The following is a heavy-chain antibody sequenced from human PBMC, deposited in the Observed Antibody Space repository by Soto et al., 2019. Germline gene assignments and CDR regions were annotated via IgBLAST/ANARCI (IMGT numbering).Heavy chain of an antibody. D-gene: IGHD5-18*01. CDR1: GGPFSSYA. CDR2: IIPIFGTA. V-gene: IGHV1-69*13. Sequence: GGSVKVCFKTSGGPFSSYAMSLVRQAPGQGLEWMGGIIPIFGTANYAQKFQGRVTITADESTSTAYMELSSLRSEDTAVYYCARASGYSYGYGFDYWGQGTLVTVSS. J-gene: IGHJ4*02. CDR3: ARASGYSYGYGFDY.